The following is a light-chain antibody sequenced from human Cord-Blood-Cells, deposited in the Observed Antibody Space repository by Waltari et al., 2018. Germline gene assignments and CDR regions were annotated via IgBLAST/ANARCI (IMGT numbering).Light chain of an antibody. V-gene: IGKV1-39*01. CDR2: AAS. Sequence: IQMTQSPSSLSASLGARVTITCRASQSISSYLNWYQQKPGKAPKLLIYAASSLQSGVPSRVSGSGSGTDFTLTISSLQPEDFATYYCQQSYSAPLTVGQGTKVEIK. CDR3: QQSYSAPLT. J-gene: IGKJ1*01. CDR1: QSISSY.